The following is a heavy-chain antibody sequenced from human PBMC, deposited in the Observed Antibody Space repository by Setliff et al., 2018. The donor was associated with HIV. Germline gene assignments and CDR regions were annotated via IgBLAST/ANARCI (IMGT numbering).Heavy chain of an antibody. D-gene: IGHD6-13*01. CDR2: INHSGST. Sequence: PSETLSLTCAVYGASFSDYQWNWIGQSPGKGLEWIGEINHSGSTNYNPSLKSRVTISVDTSKNQFSVRLNSVTAADTAVYYCARSPAAEGFWGQGTLVTVSS. CDR3: ARSPAAEGF. CDR1: GASFSDYQ. J-gene: IGHJ4*02. V-gene: IGHV4-34*01.